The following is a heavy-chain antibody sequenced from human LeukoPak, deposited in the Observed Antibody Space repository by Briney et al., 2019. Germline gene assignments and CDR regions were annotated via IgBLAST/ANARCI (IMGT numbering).Heavy chain of an antibody. J-gene: IGHJ4*02. V-gene: IGHV3-33*01. CDR2: IWSDGSNK. D-gene: IGHD1-26*01. Sequence: GRSLRLSCAASGFTFSSYGMHWVRQTPGKGLEWVAVIWSDGSNKYYADSVKGRITISRDNSKNTLYLQMNSLRAEDTAVYYCARGSGSFSGGFDYWGQGTLVTVSS. CDR3: ARGSGSFSGGFDY. CDR1: GFTFSSYG.